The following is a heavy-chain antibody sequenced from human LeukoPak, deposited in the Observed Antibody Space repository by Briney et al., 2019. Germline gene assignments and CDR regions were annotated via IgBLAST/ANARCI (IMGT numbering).Heavy chain of an antibody. D-gene: IGHD3-10*01. V-gene: IGHV1-18*01. CDR2: ISAYNGNT. J-gene: IGHJ5*02. Sequence: GASVKVSCKASGYTFTSYGISWVRQAPGQGLEWMGWISAYNGNTNYAQKLQGRVTMTTDTSTSTAYMELRSLRSDDTAVYYCAKRGVWFGELLPFDPWGQGTLVTVSS. CDR1: GYTFTSYG. CDR3: AKRGVWFGELLPFDP.